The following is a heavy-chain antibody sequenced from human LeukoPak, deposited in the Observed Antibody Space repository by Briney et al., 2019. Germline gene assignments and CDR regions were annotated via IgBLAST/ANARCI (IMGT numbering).Heavy chain of an antibody. CDR2: IYYSGST. CDR3: AKDRRLRRGYFDY. J-gene: IGHJ4*02. Sequence: PSETLSLTCTVSGGSISSGGYYWSWIRQHPGKGLEWIGYIYYSGSTYYNPSLKSRVTISVDTSKNQFSLKLSSVTAADTAVYYCAKDRRLRRGYFDYWGQGTLVTVSS. CDR1: GGSISSGGYY. D-gene: IGHD4-17*01. V-gene: IGHV4-31*03.